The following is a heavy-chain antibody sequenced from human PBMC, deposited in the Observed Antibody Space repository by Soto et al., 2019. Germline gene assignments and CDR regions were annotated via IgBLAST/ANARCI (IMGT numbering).Heavy chain of an antibody. Sequence: QVQLQESGPGLVKPSQTLSLTCTVSGGSISSGGYYWSWIRQHPGKGLEWIGYIYYSGSTYYNPSLKRRVXXSXDXYKNQFSLKLSSVTAADTAVYYCAIFWSGYSEYFQHWGQGTLVTVSS. J-gene: IGHJ1*01. D-gene: IGHD3-3*01. CDR2: IYYSGST. V-gene: IGHV4-31*03. CDR1: GGSISSGGYY. CDR3: AIFWSGYSEYFQH.